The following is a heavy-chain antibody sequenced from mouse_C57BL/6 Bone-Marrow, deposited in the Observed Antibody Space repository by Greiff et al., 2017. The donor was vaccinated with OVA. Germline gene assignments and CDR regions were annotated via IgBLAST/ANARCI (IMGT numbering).Heavy chain of an antibody. V-gene: IGHV5-6*01. D-gene: IGHD1-1*01. CDR1: GFTFSSYG. CDR3: AGHRYGYAMDY. J-gene: IGHJ4*01. CDR2: ISSGGSYT. Sequence: DVQLVESGGDLVKPGGSLKLSCAASGFTFSSYGMSWVRQTPDKRLEWVATISSGGSYTYYPDSVKGRFTISRDNAKNTLYLQMSSLKSEDTAMYYCAGHRYGYAMDYWGQGTTVTVSS.